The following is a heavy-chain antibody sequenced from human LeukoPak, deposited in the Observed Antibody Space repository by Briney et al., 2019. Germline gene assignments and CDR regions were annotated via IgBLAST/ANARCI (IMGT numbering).Heavy chain of an antibody. J-gene: IGHJ4*02. CDR3: ARDPTGSYYYFDY. CDR1: GFTVSSNS. V-gene: IGHV3-53*01. CDR2: IYSDNT. Sequence: PGGSLRLSCTVSGFTVSSNSMSWVRQAPGKGLEWVSFIYSDNTHYSDSVKGRFTISRDNSKNTLYLQMNSLRAEDTAVYYCARDPTGSYYYFDYWGQGTLVTVSS. D-gene: IGHD1-26*01.